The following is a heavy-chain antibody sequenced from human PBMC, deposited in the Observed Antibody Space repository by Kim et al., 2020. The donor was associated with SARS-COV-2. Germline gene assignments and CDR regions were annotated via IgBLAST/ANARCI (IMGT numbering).Heavy chain of an antibody. V-gene: IGHV3-23*01. Sequence: DSVKGRFTISRDNSKNTLYLQMNSLRAEDTAVYYCAKDITYYYGSGHFDYWGQGTLVTVSS. J-gene: IGHJ4*02. D-gene: IGHD3-10*01. CDR3: AKDITYYYGSGHFDY.